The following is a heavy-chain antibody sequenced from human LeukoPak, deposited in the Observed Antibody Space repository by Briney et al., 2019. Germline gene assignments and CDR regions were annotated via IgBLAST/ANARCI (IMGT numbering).Heavy chain of an antibody. D-gene: IGHD6-19*01. CDR1: GFTFTNYV. J-gene: IGHJ3*02. V-gene: IGHV3-23*01. CDR2: ITGTADKT. Sequence: GESLRLSCAASGFTFTNYVMNWVRQAPGKGLEWVSSITGTADKTYDADSVKGRFTISRDNSKDTLSLQMSSLRVEDTAIYYCARRGGSRGWGAFDIWGQGTIVTVSS. CDR3: ARRGGSRGWGAFDI.